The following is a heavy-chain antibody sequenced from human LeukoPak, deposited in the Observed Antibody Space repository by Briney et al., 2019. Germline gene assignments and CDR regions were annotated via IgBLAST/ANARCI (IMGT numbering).Heavy chain of an antibody. CDR2: ISWNSGSI. V-gene: IGHV3-9*01. J-gene: IGHJ4*02. D-gene: IGHD3-22*01. CDR1: GSYW. CDR3: AKDIDYDSSVPKSDY. Sequence: PGGSLRLSCAASGSYWMHWVRQAPGKGLEWFSGISWNSGSIGYADSVKGRFTISRDNAKNSLYLQMNSLRAEDTALYYCAKDIDYDSSVPKSDYWGQGTLITVSS.